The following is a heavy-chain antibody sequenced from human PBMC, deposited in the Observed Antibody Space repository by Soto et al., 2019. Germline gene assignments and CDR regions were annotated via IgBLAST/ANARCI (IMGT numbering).Heavy chain of an antibody. D-gene: IGHD5-18*01. J-gene: IGHJ4*02. CDR2: IRSKANNYAT. CDR3: TRHVTDF. CDR1: GFTFSGSA. Sequence: EVQLVESGGGLVQPGGSLKLSCAASGFTFSGSAMHWVRQASGKGLEWVGRIRSKANNYATAYAASMKGRFTNSRDDSKNTAYLQMNSLKTEDTAVYYCTRHVTDFWGQGTLVTVSS. V-gene: IGHV3-73*01.